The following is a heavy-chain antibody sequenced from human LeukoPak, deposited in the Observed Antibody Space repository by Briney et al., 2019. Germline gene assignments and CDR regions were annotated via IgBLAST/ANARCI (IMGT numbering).Heavy chain of an antibody. Sequence: GGSLRLSCAASGFTFSSYGMHWVRQASGKGLEWVAVIWYDGSNKYYADSVKGRFTISRDNSKNTLYLRMNSLRAEDTAVYYCARFFEPASSGPWFDPWGQGTLVTVSS. J-gene: IGHJ5*02. CDR2: IWYDGSNK. V-gene: IGHV3-33*01. D-gene: IGHD6-25*01. CDR1: GFTFSSYG. CDR3: ARFFEPASSGPWFDP.